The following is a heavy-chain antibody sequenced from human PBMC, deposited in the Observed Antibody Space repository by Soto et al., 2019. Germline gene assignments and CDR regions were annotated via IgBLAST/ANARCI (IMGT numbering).Heavy chain of an antibody. CDR1: GFTVSSNY. D-gene: IGHD1-26*01. CDR2: IYSGGST. J-gene: IGHJ4*02. V-gene: IGHV3-66*01. CDR3: ARFETYYYFDY. Sequence: EVQLVESGGGLVQPGGSLRLSFAASGFTVSSNYMSWVRQAPGKGLEWVSVIYSGGSTYYADSVKGRFTISRDNSKNTLYLQMNSLRAEDTAAYYCARFETYYYFDYWGEGTLVTVSS.